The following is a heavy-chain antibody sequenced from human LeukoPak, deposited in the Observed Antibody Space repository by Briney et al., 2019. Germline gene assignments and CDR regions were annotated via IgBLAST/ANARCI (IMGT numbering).Heavy chain of an antibody. CDR1: GFTFSSYA. CDR3: AKATIVVVPAAMDY. D-gene: IGHD2-2*01. Sequence: PGGSLRLSCAASGFTFSSYAMSWVRQAPGKGLEWVSAISGSGGSTYYADSVKGRFTIPRDNSKNTLYLQMNSLRAEDTAVYYCAKATIVVVPAAMDYWGQGTLVTVSS. V-gene: IGHV3-23*01. J-gene: IGHJ4*02. CDR2: ISGSGGST.